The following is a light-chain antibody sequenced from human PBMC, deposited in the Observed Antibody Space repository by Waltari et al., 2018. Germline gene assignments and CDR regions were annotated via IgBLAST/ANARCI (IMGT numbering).Light chain of an antibody. V-gene: IGLV2-14*01. CDR3: SSYTTSSAPGV. CDR1: DSDVGASDF. CDR2: EVS. J-gene: IGLJ1*01. Sequence: QSALTQPASVSGSPGQSITISCSGTDSDVGASDFVSWYQQHPGNTPHPIMYEVSNGPAGISNRFSASKSGNTASLTISGLQAEDEADYYGSSYTTSSAPGVFGTGTRVTVL.